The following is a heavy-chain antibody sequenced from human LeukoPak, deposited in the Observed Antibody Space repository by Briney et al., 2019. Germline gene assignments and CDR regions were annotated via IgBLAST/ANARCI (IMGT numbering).Heavy chain of an antibody. CDR2: MHHGGST. J-gene: IGHJ4*02. Sequence: SETLSLTCVVSGFSISSGYYWGWIRQPPGKGLEWIGSMHHGGSTFYNPSLKSRVTISLDTSKNHFSLKMTSVTAADTAVYYCARDPSGTAAPVGDYWGQGTLVTVSS. CDR1: GFSISSGYY. CDR3: ARDPSGTAAPVGDY. V-gene: IGHV4-38-2*02. D-gene: IGHD6-6*01.